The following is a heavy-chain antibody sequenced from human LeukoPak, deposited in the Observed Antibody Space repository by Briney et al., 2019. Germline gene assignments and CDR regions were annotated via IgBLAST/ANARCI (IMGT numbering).Heavy chain of an antibody. J-gene: IGHJ3*01. D-gene: IGHD3-16*01. CDR3: ARPAYTAAYDL. CDR1: GFTFSSYG. Sequence: GGSLRLSCAASGFTFSSYGMHWVRQAPGKGLEWVANMKWDGSEKHYVDSVKGRFTISRDNAKSSLYLQMNGLRAEDTAVYYCARPAYTAAYDLWGQGTLVTVSS. V-gene: IGHV3-7*01. CDR2: MKWDGSEK.